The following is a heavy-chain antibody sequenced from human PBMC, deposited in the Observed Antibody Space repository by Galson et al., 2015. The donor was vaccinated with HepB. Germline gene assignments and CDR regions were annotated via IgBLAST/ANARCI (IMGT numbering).Heavy chain of an antibody. D-gene: IGHD6-13*01. CDR1: GGTFSSYA. CDR2: IIPIFGTT. Sequence: SVKVSCKASGGTFSSYAISWVRQAPGQGLEWMGGIIPIFGTTNYAQKFQGRVTITADESTSAAYMELSSLRSEDTAVYYCARGPIAAAQSAFDIWGQGTMVTVSS. J-gene: IGHJ3*02. CDR3: ARGPIAAAQSAFDI. V-gene: IGHV1-69*13.